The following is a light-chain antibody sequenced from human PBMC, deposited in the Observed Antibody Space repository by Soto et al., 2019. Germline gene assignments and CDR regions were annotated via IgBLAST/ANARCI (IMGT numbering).Light chain of an antibody. CDR3: QKYGGSPRT. V-gene: IGKV3-20*01. Sequence: PGESVTLSLTAIQSVSSSYLTWYQQKPGQAPRLLIYGASSRSTGMTDRVSGSGSGTDCTLTINRLEPEDFAVYFCQKYGGSPRTFGQGTKVDI. CDR2: GAS. J-gene: IGKJ1*01. CDR1: QSVSSSY.